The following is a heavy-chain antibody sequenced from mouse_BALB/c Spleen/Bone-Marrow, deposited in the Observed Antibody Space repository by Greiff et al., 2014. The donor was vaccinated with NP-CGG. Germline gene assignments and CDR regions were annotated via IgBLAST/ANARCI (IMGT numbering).Heavy chain of an antibody. Sequence: VKLVESGPGLEESSQSLSISCTVSGFSLISYGVHWIRQRPGKGLEWLGVIWPGGSTNYNSALMSRLSISKDNSKSQVFLKMNSLQSDDTAMYDCARDLYYDYDVGAMDYWGQGTSVTVSS. CDR2: IWPGGST. CDR1: GFSLISYG. V-gene: IGHV2-9*02. D-gene: IGHD2-4*01. CDR3: ARDLYYDYDVGAMDY. J-gene: IGHJ4*01.